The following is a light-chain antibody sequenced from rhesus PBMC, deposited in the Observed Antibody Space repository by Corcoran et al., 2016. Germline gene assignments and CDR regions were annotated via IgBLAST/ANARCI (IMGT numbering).Light chain of an antibody. CDR1: QGISKY. CDR3: QQYNSAPRT. J-gene: IGKJ1*01. Sequence: DIQMTQSPSSLSASVGDTVTITCQASQGISKYLAWYQQKPGKAPKLLIYDASTLQRGVPSRFSGSGSGTEFTLTISSLQPEDFATYYCQQYNSAPRTFGQGTKVEIK. CDR2: DAS. V-gene: IGKV1-21*01.